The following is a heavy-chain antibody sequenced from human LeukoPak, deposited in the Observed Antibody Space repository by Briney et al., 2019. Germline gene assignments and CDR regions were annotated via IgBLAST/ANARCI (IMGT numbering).Heavy chain of an antibody. CDR2: IKPDGSDK. D-gene: IGHD1-26*01. J-gene: IGHJ4*02. V-gene: IGHV3-7*01. CDR1: RFTFSSYW. Sequence: PGGSLRLSCEASRFTFSSYWMSWVRQAPGKGPECVANIKPDGSDKYYVDSMKGRFTISRDNAKNSLYLQMNSLRVEDTAVYYCARLSGSYCDYWGQGTLVTVSS. CDR3: ARLSGSYCDY.